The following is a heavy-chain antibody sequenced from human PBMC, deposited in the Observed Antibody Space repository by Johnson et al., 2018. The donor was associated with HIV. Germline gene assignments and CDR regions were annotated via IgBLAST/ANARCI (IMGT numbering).Heavy chain of an antibody. Sequence: VQLVESGGDLVQPGGSLRLSCAASGFTVSSNYMSWVRQAPGKGLVWVSVIYSGGSTYYADSVQGRFTISRDNSKNTLYLQMNILRAEDTAVYYCASTEVQTYYYDSSGYYYGGDAFDIWGQGTMVTVSS. CDR1: GFTVSSNY. CDR3: ASTEVQTYYYDSSGYYYGGDAFDI. D-gene: IGHD3-22*01. J-gene: IGHJ3*02. V-gene: IGHV3-66*01. CDR2: IYSGGST.